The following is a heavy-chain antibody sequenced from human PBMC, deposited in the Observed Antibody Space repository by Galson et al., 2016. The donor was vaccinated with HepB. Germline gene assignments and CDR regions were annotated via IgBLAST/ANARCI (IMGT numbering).Heavy chain of an antibody. CDR3: ARGGGNGYGYEFDY. D-gene: IGHD5-18*01. CDR1: GGSISYY. V-gene: IGHV4-59*01. CDR2: IYYTGST. Sequence: SETLSLTCSVSGGSISYYWSWIRQPPGKGLEWIGHIYYTGSTNYNPSLQSRVTISLDPSKNQFSLKLSSVTAADTAAYYCARGGGNGYGYEFDYWGQGTLVIVSS. J-gene: IGHJ4*02.